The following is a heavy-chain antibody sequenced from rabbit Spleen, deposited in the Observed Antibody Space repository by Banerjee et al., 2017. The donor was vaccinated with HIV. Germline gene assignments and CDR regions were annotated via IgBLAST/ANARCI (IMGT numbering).Heavy chain of an antibody. D-gene: IGHD8-1*01. V-gene: IGHV1S47*01. Sequence: QEQLVESGGGLVKPGGSLTLTCKASGVSLNDKDVMCWVRQAPGKGLEWIGYIDPVFGITYYANWVNGRFSISRENAQNTVLLQMTSLTAADTATYFCARDGAGGSYFALWGQGTLVTVS. CDR3: ARDGAGGSYFAL. J-gene: IGHJ4*01. CDR2: IDPVFGIT. CDR1: GVSLNDKD.